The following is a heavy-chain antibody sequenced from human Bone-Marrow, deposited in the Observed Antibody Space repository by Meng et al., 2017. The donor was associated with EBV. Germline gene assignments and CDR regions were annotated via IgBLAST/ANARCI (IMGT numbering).Heavy chain of an antibody. CDR3: ARDRDYYDSSGPIDY. J-gene: IGHJ4*02. D-gene: IGHD3-22*01. CDR2: IWYDGSNK. Sequence: QVQLVESGGGVVQPGRSLRVSRAASGFTFSSYGMHWVRQAPGKGLEWVAVIWYDGSNKYYADSVKGRFTISRDNSKNTLYLQMNSLRAEDTAVYYCARDRDYYDSSGPIDYWGQGTLVTVSS. CDR1: GFTFSSYG. V-gene: IGHV3-33*01.